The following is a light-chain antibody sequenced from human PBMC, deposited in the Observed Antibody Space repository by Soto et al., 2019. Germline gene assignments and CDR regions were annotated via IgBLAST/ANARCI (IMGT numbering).Light chain of an antibody. Sequence: QLVLTQSPSASASLGASVKLTCTLSSGHSSYAIAWHQQQPEKGPRYLMKLNSDGSHSKGDGIPDRFSGSSSGAERYLTISSLQXEDEADYYCQTWGTGIQVFGGGTKLTVL. CDR3: QTWGTGIQV. V-gene: IGLV4-69*01. CDR2: LNSDGSH. J-gene: IGLJ2*01. CDR1: SGHSSYA.